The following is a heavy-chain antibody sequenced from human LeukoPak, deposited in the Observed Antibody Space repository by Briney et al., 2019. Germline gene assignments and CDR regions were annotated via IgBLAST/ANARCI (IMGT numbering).Heavy chain of an antibody. J-gene: IGHJ3*02. V-gene: IGHV3-30*02. D-gene: IGHD3-22*01. Sequence: GGSLRLSCAASGFTFSSYGMHWVRQAPGKGLEWVAFIRYDGNNKYYADSVKGRFTISRDNSKNTLYLQMNSLRAEDTAVYYCLLDYDSSGGGAFDIWGQGTMVTVSS. CDR3: LLDYDSSGGGAFDI. CDR2: IRYDGNNK. CDR1: GFTFSSYG.